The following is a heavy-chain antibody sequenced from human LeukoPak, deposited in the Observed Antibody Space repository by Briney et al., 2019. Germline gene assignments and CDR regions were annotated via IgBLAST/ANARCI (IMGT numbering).Heavy chain of an antibody. J-gene: IGHJ4*02. Sequence: PGGSLRLSCAASGFTFSSYAMSWVRQAPGKGLEWVSAISGSGGSTYYADSVKGRFTISRDNSKNTLYLQMNSLRAEDTAVYYCAKDQRCISTSCYISSSSSRFDYWGQGTLVTVSS. CDR1: GFTFSSYA. D-gene: IGHD2-2*02. CDR3: AKDQRCISTSCYISSSSSRFDY. CDR2: ISGSGGST. V-gene: IGHV3-23*01.